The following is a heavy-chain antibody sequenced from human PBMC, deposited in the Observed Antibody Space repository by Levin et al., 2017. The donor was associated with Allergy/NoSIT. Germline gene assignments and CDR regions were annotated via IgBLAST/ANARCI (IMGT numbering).Heavy chain of an antibody. CDR3: AKQAHYGDYVNAFDI. Sequence: GGSLRLSCAASGFTFSSYGMHWVRQAPGKGLEWVAVISYDGSNKYYADSVKGRFTISRDNSKNTLYLQMNSLRAEDTAVYYCAKQAHYGDYVNAFDIWGQGTMVTVSS. V-gene: IGHV3-30*18. CDR1: GFTFSSYG. J-gene: IGHJ3*02. D-gene: IGHD4-17*01. CDR2: ISYDGSNK.